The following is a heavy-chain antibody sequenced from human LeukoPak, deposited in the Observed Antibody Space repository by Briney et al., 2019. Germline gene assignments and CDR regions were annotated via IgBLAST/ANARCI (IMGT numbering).Heavy chain of an antibody. CDR1: GCSFSSSSYY. J-gene: IGHJ4*02. V-gene: IGHV4-39*01. CDR2: IYYSGST. D-gene: IGHD4-17*01. Sequence: SETLSLTCTVSGCSFSSSSYYWAWIPPPPGRGLVWFGRIYYSGSTYYKPSIKSRVTISVDTSMNKFSLKLSSATGEHTVLYYCARQYNCGDYYRGDYFDYGAQGTLVTVSS. CDR3: ARQYNCGDYYRGDYFDY.